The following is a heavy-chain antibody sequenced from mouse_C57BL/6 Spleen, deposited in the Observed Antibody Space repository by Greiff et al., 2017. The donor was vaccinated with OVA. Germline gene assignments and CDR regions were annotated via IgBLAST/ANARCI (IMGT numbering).Heavy chain of an antibody. CDR1: GFSLTSYG. Sequence: VKLMESGPGLVAPSQSLSITCTVSGFSLTSYGVDWVRQPPGKGLEWLGVIWGGGSTNYNSAPMSRPSIRKDNAKSQVCLKMNGLQADDTAVYYWAKHGGDGLSVWGTGTTVTVSS. V-gene: IGHV2-9*01. CDR3: AKHGGDGLSV. CDR2: IWGGGST. J-gene: IGHJ1*03.